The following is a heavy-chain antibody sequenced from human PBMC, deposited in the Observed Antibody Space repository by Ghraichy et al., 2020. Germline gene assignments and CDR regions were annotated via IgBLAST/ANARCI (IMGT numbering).Heavy chain of an antibody. J-gene: IGHJ4*02. CDR1: GFTFSRYS. D-gene: IGHD2-2*01. Sequence: ETLSLTCAASGFTFSRYSVTWVRQAPGEGLEWVANIEQDGSERYYVGSVKGRFTISRDNAKNSLYLQMSSLRAEDTAVYYCARGSAMDYWGQGTLVTVSS. CDR3: ARGSAMDY. CDR2: IEQDGSER. V-gene: IGHV3-7*01.